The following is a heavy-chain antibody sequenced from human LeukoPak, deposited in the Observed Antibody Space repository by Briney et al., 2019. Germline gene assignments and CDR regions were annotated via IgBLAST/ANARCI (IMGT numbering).Heavy chain of an antibody. V-gene: IGHV4-61*05. CDR3: ARQNYYYDSSGFLVDAFDI. D-gene: IGHD3-22*01. CDR2: IYYSGST. J-gene: IGHJ3*02. Sequence: SETLSLTCTVSGGSISSSSYYWGWIRQPPGKGLEWIGYIYYSGSTNYNPSLKSRVTISVDTSKNQFSLKLSSVTAADTAVYYCARQNYYYDSSGFLVDAFDIWGQGTMVTVSS. CDR1: GGSISSSSYY.